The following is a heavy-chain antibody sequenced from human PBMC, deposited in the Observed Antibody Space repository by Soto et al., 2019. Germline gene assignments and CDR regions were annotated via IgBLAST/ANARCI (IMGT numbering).Heavy chain of an antibody. Sequence: EVQLVESGGDLVQPGGSLRLSCAASGFTFSTYSMNWVRLAPGKGLEWISYISSGSTTIYYADSVRGRFTISRDNAKNSLFLQMNSLRAEDTACYYCAREPYCSGGSCYSFSREYYYYMDVWGKGTTVTVSS. D-gene: IGHD2-15*01. CDR3: AREPYCSGGSCYSFSREYYYYMDV. V-gene: IGHV3-48*01. CDR1: GFTFSTYS. J-gene: IGHJ6*03. CDR2: ISSGSTTI.